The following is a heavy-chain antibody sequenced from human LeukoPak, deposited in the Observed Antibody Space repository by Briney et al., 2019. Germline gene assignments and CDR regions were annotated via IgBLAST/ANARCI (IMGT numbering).Heavy chain of an antibody. Sequence: GGSLRLSCAASGFTFSSYSMNWVRQAPGKGLEWVSSISSSSSYIYYADSVKGRFTISRDNAKNSLYLQMNSLRAEDTAVYYCASDGRVSSVGYYFGCWGQGTLVTVSS. CDR3: ASDGRVSSVGYYFGC. D-gene: IGHD6-6*01. V-gene: IGHV3-21*01. J-gene: IGHJ4*02. CDR2: ISSSSSYI. CDR1: GFTFSSYS.